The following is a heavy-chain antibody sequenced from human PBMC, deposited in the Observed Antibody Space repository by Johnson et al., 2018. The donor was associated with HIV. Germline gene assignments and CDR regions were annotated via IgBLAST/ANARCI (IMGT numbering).Heavy chain of an antibody. CDR2: INWNGGST. D-gene: IGHD6-6*01. CDR3: ARDDSSSNGRAFDI. J-gene: IGHJ3*02. V-gene: IGHV3-20*04. Sequence: VQLVESGGGVVRPGGSLRLSCVASGFTFDDYGMSWVRQAPGKGLEWVSGINWNGGSTGYADSVKGRFTISRDNAKNSMYLQMGSLRAEDMAVYYCARDDSSSNGRAFDIWGQGTMVTVSS. CDR1: GFTFDDYG.